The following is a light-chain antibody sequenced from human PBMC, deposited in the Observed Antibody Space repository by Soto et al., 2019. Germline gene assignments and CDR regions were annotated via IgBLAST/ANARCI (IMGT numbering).Light chain of an antibody. CDR3: QSYDSSLSGSEV. CDR1: SSNIGAGHD. Sequence: QSVLTQPPSVSGAPGQRVTISCTGSSSNIGAGHDVHWYQHLPGTAPKLLIYGNGNRPSGVPDRFSGSKSGTSASLAITGLQAEDEADYYCQSYDSSLSGSEVFGTGTKVTVI. J-gene: IGLJ1*01. V-gene: IGLV1-40*01. CDR2: GNG.